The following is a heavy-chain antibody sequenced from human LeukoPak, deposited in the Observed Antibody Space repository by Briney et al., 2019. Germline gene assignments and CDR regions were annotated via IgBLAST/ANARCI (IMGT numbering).Heavy chain of an antibody. CDR1: GFTFSSYA. CDR2: ISSNGGGT. V-gene: IGHV3-64*01. CDR3: ARSSGSYIGDVDY. J-gene: IGHJ4*02. D-gene: IGHD1-26*01. Sequence: GGSLRLSCAASGFTFSSYAMHWVRQAPGKGLEYVSAISSNGGGTYYANSVKGRFTISRDNSKNTLYLQMGSLRAEDMAVYYCARSSGSYIGDVDYWGQGTLVTVSS.